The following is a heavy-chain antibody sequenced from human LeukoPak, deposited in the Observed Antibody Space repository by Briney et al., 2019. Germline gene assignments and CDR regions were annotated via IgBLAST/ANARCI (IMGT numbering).Heavy chain of an antibody. CDR3: ARDAGDTMDLYGMDV. CDR2: IYYSGST. J-gene: IGHJ6*04. V-gene: IGHV4-59*01. D-gene: IGHD3-10*01. CDR1: GGSISSYY. Sequence: SGTLSLTCTVSGGSISSYYWSWIRQPPGKGLEWIGYIYYSGSTNYNPSLKSRVTISVDTSKNQFSLKLGSVTAADTAVYYCARDAGDTMDLYGMDVWGKGTTVTVSS.